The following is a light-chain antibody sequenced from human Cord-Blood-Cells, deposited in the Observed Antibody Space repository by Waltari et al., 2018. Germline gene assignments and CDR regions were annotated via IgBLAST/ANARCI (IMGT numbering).Light chain of an antibody. CDR1: SSDVGSYNL. CDR2: EGS. Sequence: QSALTQPASVSGSPGQSITISCTGTSSDVGSYNLVSWYQQHPGKAPKCMIYEGSKRPSGVSKRFSGSKSGNTASLTISGLQAEDEADYYCCSYAGSSIFYVFGTGTKVTVL. V-gene: IGLV2-23*01. J-gene: IGLJ1*01. CDR3: CSYAGSSIFYV.